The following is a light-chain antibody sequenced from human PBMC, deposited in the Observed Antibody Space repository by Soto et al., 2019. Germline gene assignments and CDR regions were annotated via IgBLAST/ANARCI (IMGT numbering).Light chain of an antibody. CDR2: WAS. V-gene: IGKV4-1*01. Sequence: DLLLTPSPYSLSVSLGARATINCKSSQSVLYSSNNKNYLAWYQQKPGQPPKLFIYWASTRESGVPDRFSGSGSGTDFTLTINSLQAEDVAVYYCQQYYTTPRTFGQGTKVDIK. J-gene: IGKJ1*01. CDR3: QQYYTTPRT. CDR1: QSVLYSSNNKNY.